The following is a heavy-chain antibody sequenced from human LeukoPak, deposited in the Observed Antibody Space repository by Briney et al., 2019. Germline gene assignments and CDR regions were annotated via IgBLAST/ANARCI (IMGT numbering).Heavy chain of an antibody. CDR1: GFTFSSSW. Sequence: PGGSLRLSCAASGFTFSSSWMHWVRQAPGKGLVWVSRINNDGSTTNYADSVKGRFTISRDNARNTLYLQMNCLRAEDTAVYYCARPTIAANNCFDPWGQGTLVTVSS. V-gene: IGHV3-74*01. CDR3: ARPTIAANNCFDP. CDR2: INNDGSTT. D-gene: IGHD6-6*01. J-gene: IGHJ5*02.